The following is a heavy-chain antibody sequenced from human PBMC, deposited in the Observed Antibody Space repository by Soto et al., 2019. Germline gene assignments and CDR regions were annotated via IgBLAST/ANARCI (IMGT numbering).Heavy chain of an antibody. CDR2: INHSGST. Sequence: QVQLQQWGAGLLKPSETLSLTCAVYGGSFSGYYWSWIRQPPGKGLEWIGEINHSGSTNYNPSLKSRVTISVDTSKNQFSLKLRSVTAADTAVYYCASRYCSRTSCLGGGDYWGQGTLVTVSS. CDR3: ASRYCSRTSCLGGGDY. CDR1: GGSFSGYY. V-gene: IGHV4-34*01. D-gene: IGHD2-2*01. J-gene: IGHJ4*02.